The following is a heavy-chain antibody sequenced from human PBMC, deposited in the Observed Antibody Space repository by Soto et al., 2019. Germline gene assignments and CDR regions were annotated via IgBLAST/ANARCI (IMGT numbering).Heavy chain of an antibody. Sequence: ASAKLRCKDYGYTFTSYAMHWVRQAPGQRLEWMGWINAGNGNTKYSQKFQGRVTITRDTSASTAYMELSSLRSEDTAVYYCARDLQADYWGQGTLVTVSS. V-gene: IGHV1-3*01. CDR3: ARDLQADY. CDR1: GYTFTSYA. CDR2: INAGNGNT. J-gene: IGHJ4*02.